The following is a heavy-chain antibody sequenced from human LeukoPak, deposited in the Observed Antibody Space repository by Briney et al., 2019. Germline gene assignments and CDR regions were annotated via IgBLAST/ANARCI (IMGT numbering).Heavy chain of an antibody. Sequence: SETLSLTCSVSGDSISSSGFYWGWIRQPPGKGLEWIGSVSHSGNTYYNPSLKSRVTISLDTSKNQFSLKLSSVTAADTAMYFRAREPIHSGWQYYFDYWGQGTLVTVSS. CDR3: AREPIHSGWQYYFDY. D-gene: IGHD6-19*01. V-gene: IGHV4-39*02. CDR2: VSHSGNT. CDR1: GDSISSSGFY. J-gene: IGHJ4*02.